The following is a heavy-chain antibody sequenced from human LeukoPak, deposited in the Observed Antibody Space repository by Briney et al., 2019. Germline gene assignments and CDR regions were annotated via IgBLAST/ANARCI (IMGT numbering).Heavy chain of an antibody. D-gene: IGHD1-26*01. Sequence: ASVKVSCKASGYTFTSYYMHWVRQAPGQGLEWMGIINPSGGSTSYAQKFQGRVTMTRDTSTSTVYMELSGLRSEDTAVYYCARVGTAWDFDYWGQGTLVTVSS. CDR2: INPSGGST. V-gene: IGHV1-46*01. CDR1: GYTFTSYY. CDR3: ARVGTAWDFDY. J-gene: IGHJ4*02.